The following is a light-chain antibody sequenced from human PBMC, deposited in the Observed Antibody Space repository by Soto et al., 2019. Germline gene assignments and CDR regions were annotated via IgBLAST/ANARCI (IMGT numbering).Light chain of an antibody. J-gene: IGKJ1*01. Sequence: VLTQSPGTRSLSPGEGATLSCRASQIVTGDYLAWYQQKPGQAPRLLIYDASTRATGIPDRFSGSGSGTDGTIIISRLETEDFSVYYCQQYGDSLLTFGQGTKVDIK. CDR3: QQYGDSLLT. V-gene: IGKV3-20*01. CDR1: QIVTGDY. CDR2: DAS.